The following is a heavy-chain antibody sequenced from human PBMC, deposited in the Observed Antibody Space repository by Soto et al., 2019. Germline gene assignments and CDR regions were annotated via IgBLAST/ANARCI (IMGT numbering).Heavy chain of an antibody. D-gene: IGHD1-26*01. CDR3: ARDPVRGAFDL. J-gene: IGHJ2*01. CDR2: ISSSSSYI. CDR1: GFTFSSYS. Sequence: GGSLRLSCAASGFTFSSYSMNWVRQAPGKGLEWVSSISSSSSYIYYADSVKGRFTISRDNAKNSLYLQMNSLRAEDTAVYYCARDPVRGAFDLWGRGTLVTVSS. V-gene: IGHV3-21*01.